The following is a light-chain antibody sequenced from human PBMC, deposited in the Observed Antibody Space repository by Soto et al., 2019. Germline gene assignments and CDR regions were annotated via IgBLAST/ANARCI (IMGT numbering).Light chain of an antibody. CDR3: QQYNNWPLT. Sequence: EIVMTQSPATLSVSPGERATISCRASRSVSNNLAWHQQKPGQAPRLLIYGASTRATGIPARFSGSWSGTEFTLTISSLQSEDSAVYYCQQYNNWPLTFGQGTRLEI. CDR2: GAS. J-gene: IGKJ5*01. CDR1: RSVSNN. V-gene: IGKV3-15*01.